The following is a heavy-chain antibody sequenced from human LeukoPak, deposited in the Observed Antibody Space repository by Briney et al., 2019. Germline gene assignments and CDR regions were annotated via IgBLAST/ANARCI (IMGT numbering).Heavy chain of an antibody. CDR2: IKQDGSEK. J-gene: IGHJ6*03. CDR1: GFTFSSYG. CDR3: ARADYSNYVKYYYYYMDV. D-gene: IGHD4-11*01. Sequence: GGTLRLSCAASGFTFSSYGMSWVRQAPGKGLEWVANIKQDGSEKYYVDSVKGRFTISRDNAKNSLYLQMNSLRAEDTAVYYCARADYSNYVKYYYYYMDVWGKGTTVTVSS. V-gene: IGHV3-7*04.